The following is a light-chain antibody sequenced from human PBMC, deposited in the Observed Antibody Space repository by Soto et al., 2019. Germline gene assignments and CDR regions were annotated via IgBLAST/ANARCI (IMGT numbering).Light chain of an antibody. CDR1: QSVSSNY. V-gene: IGKV3-20*01. J-gene: IGKJ1*01. CDR2: DAS. Sequence: EIVLTQSPGTLSLSPGERATLSCRASQSVSSNYLAWYQQKPGQAPRLLIYDASSRAAGVPDRFRGSGSGTGFTLTITRLEPEDFAVYYCQQYSSSRTFGQGTRVEIK. CDR3: QQYSSSRT.